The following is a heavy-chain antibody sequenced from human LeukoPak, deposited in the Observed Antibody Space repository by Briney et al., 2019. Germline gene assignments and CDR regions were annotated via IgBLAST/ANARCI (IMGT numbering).Heavy chain of an antibody. CDR2: ISGSGGST. Sequence: GGSLRLSCAASGFTFSSYAMSWVRQAPGKGLEWVSAISGSGGSTYYADSVKGRFTISRDNSKNTLYLQMNSLRAEDTAVYYCAKGDDSSGYYYDRSLLGFDYWGQGTLVTVSS. J-gene: IGHJ4*02. D-gene: IGHD3-22*01. CDR1: GFTFSSYA. V-gene: IGHV3-23*01. CDR3: AKGDDSSGYYYDRSLLGFDY.